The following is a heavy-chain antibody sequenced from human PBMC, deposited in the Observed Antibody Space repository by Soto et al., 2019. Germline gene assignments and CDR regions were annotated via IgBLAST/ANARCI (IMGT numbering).Heavy chain of an antibody. Sequence: SETLSLTCTVSGGSISSYYWSWIRQPPEKGLEWIGYIYYSGSTNYNPSLKSRLTISVDTSKNQFSLKLSSVTAADTAVYYCARASAYCSSDSCYLLDYWGQGTLVTVSS. D-gene: IGHD2-15*01. CDR1: GGSISSYY. J-gene: IGHJ4*02. CDR2: IYYSGST. CDR3: ARASAYCSSDSCYLLDY. V-gene: IGHV4-59*01.